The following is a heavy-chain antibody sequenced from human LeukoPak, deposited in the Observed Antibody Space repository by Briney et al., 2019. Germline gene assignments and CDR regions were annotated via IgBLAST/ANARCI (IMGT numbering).Heavy chain of an antibody. V-gene: IGHV3-23*01. CDR1: GFTFSSYA. Sequence: GGSLRLSCAASGFTFSSYAMSWVRQAPGKGLEWVSAISSSGGSTYYADSVKGRFTISRDNSKNTLYLQMNSLRAEDTAVYYCAKDLANGESYFDYWGQGTLVTVST. D-gene: IGHD3-10*01. J-gene: IGHJ4*02. CDR3: AKDLANGESYFDY. CDR2: ISSSGGST.